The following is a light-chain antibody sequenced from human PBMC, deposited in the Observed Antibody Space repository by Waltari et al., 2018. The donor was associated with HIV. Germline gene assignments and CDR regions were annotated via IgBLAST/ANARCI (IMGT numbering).Light chain of an antibody. J-gene: IGKJ2*01. CDR3: QQYSGYSYT. CDR1: QSISSW. V-gene: IGKV1-5*03. CDR2: KAS. Sequence: DIQMTQSPSTLSASVGDRVTITCRASQSISSWLAWYQHKPGKAPNLLIYKASSLESGVPSRFSGSGSGTEFTLTINSLQPDDFATYYCQQYSGYSYTFGQGTKLEIK.